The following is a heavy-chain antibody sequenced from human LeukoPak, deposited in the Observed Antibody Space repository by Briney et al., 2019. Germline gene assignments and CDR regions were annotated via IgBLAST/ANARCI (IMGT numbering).Heavy chain of an antibody. CDR2: ISDDGNNK. CDR1: GFTFSTYA. J-gene: IGHJ3*01. D-gene: IGHD3-16*02. Sequence: PGRSLRLSCAASGFTFSTYAMHWVRQAPGKGLEWVALISDDGNNKFYADSVKGRFTISRDNSKNTLYLQMNILRAEDTAIYYCARDIELSTWGLGTMVTVSS. CDR3: ARDIELST. V-gene: IGHV3-30-3*01.